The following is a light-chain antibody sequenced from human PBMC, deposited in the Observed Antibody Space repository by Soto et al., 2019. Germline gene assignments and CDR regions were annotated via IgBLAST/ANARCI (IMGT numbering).Light chain of an antibody. CDR2: GAS. CDR1: QTIANKY. Sequence: ESMLTQSPGTLSLSPGDRATLFCRTSQTIANKYLTWYQQKPGQAPRLLIYGASIRATGVPDRFTGSGSGTCFTLTISRLEPEDFAVYYCQQFGTSPPAFTFGQGTKLEI. CDR3: QQFGTSPPAFT. V-gene: IGKV3-20*01. J-gene: IGKJ2*01.